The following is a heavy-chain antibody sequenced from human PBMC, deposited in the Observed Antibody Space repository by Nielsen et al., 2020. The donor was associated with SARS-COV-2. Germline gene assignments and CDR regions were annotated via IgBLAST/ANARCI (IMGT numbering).Heavy chain of an antibody. CDR2: IWYDGSNK. V-gene: IGHV3-33*01. CDR1: GSTFSSYG. Sequence: GESLKISCAASGSTFSSYGMHWVRQAPGKGLEWVAVIWYDGSNKYYADSVKGRFTISRDNSKNTLYLQMNSLRAEDTAVYYCARPSIAAGLDYWGQGTLVTVSS. J-gene: IGHJ4*02. D-gene: IGHD6-13*01. CDR3: ARPSIAAGLDY.